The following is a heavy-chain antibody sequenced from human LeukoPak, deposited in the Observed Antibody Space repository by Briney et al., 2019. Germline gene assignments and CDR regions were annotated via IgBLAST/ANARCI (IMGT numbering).Heavy chain of an antibody. Sequence: GGSLILSCAASGFTFSSYWMSWVRPAPGKGLEWVANIKQDGSEKYYVDPVKGRFTISRDNAKNSLYLQMNRLRAEDTAVYYCARVGYSSRWYRPVSHDYWGQGTLVPVSS. J-gene: IGHJ4*02. D-gene: IGHD6-13*01. CDR1: GFTFSSYW. CDR3: ARVGYSSRWYRPVSHDY. CDR2: IKQDGSEK. V-gene: IGHV3-7*01.